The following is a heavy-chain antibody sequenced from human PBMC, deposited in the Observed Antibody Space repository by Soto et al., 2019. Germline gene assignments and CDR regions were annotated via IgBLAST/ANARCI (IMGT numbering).Heavy chain of an antibody. CDR3: GGGSPYFDY. V-gene: IGHV4-34*01. CDR1: GGSFSGYY. Sequence: SETLSLTCAVYGGSFSGYYWSWIRQPPGKGLEWIGEINHSGSTNYNPSLKSRVTISVDTSKNQFSLKLSSVTAADTAVYYCGGGSPYFDYWGQGTLVTVS. D-gene: IGHD2-15*01. J-gene: IGHJ4*02. CDR2: INHSGST.